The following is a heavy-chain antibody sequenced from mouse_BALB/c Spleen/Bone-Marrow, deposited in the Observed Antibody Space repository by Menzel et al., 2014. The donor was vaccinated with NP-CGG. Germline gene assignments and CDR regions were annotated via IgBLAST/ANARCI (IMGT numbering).Heavy chain of an antibody. J-gene: IGHJ2*01. CDR3: TRDNGPFDY. CDR2: ITSGGSYT. V-gene: IGHV5-6-4*01. CDR1: GFTFSSYT. D-gene: IGHD1-2*01. Sequence: EVKLVESGGGLVKPGGSLKLSCAASGFTFSSYTMSWVRRTPEKRLEWVATITSGGSYTYYPDSVKGRFTISRDNAKNTLYLQMSSLKSEDTAMYYCTRDNGPFDYWGQGTLSQSPQ.